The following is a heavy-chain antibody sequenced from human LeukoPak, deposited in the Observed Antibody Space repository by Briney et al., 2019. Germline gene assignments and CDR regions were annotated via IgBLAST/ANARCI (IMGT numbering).Heavy chain of an antibody. J-gene: IGHJ4*02. CDR3: ARDAISRGIIDY. CDR2: INPDSGGT. D-gene: IGHD3-10*01. V-gene: IGHV1-2*02. CDR1: GYSFSGYY. Sequence: ASVKVSCKASGYSFSGYYVPWVRQAPGQGLEWMGWINPDSGGTNFAQKFQGRVTMTGDTSISTAYMELSRLTSDDTAVYYCARDAISRGIIDYWGQGTLVTVSS.